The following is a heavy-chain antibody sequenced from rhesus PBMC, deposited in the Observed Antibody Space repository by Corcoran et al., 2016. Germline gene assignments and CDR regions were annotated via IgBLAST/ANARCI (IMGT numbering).Heavy chain of an antibody. CDR1: GDSFTSYW. D-gene: IGHD4-29*01. CDR2: IDPSDSDT. J-gene: IGHJ4*01. CDR3: AKWDGSSLDY. Sequence: EVQLVQTGAEVKRLGEELKISCKTSGDSFTSYWISWVRQMPGKGLEWVGAIDPSDSDTRSSPSFQGQVTISADKSISTAYLQWSSLKASDSATYYCAKWDGSSLDYWGQGVLVTVSS. V-gene: IGHV5-2*01.